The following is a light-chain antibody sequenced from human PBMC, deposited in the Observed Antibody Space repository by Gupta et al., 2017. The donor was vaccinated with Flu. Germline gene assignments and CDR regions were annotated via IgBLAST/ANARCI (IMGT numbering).Light chain of an antibody. CDR2: DAS. J-gene: IGKJ4*01. CDR1: QIVGTY. CDR3: QQSSKWPLT. V-gene: IGKV3-11*01. Sequence: GERATRSCRTSQIVGTYLAWYQQKPGQAPRLLIYDASNRATGIPDRFSGSGSGTDFTLTISRLEPEDFAVYYCQQSSKWPLTFGGMTKVEIK.